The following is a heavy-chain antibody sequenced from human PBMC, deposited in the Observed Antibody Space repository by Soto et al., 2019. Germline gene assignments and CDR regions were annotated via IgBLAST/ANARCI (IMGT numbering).Heavy chain of an antibody. V-gene: IGHV4-39*01. CDR2: IFYDGYT. D-gene: IGHD2-2*01. CDR3: ARLQPAVPHY. Sequence: QVQLQESGPGLVMPSETLSLTCTVSGDSISGSPYYWGWIRQPPGKRLEWIGSIFYDGYTVYTPSLKRRVPISVDTSKNQFSLKLTSLAPADTATYFCARLQPAVPHYWGKRILVTVSS. J-gene: IGHJ4*02. CDR1: GDSISGSPYY.